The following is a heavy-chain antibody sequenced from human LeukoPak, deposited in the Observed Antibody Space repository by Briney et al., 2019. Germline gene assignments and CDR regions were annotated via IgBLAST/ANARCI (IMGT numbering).Heavy chain of an antibody. Sequence: ASVKVSCKVSGYTLTEVSIHWVRQAPGKGLEWMGGFDPADGEAIYAQKFQGRVTLTEDTATDTAYVELSSLRSEATAVYYCATDRYQPLSVFDYWGQGTLVTVSS. V-gene: IGHV1-24*01. CDR2: FDPADGEA. CDR3: ATDRYQPLSVFDY. J-gene: IGHJ4*02. CDR1: GYTLTEVS. D-gene: IGHD2-2*01.